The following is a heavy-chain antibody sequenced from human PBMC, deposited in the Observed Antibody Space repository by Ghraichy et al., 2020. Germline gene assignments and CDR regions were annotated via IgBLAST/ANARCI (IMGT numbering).Heavy chain of an antibody. Sequence: GGSLRLSCAASGFTFSSYAKSWVRQAPGKGLEWVSAIRGSGSSTYYTDSVKGRFTISRDNSKNTLYLQMNSLRAEDTAVYYCAKDRDYSDSSGYYFNAFDIWGQGTMVTVSS. CDR3: AKDRDYSDSSGYYFNAFDI. J-gene: IGHJ3*02. CDR2: IRGSGSST. V-gene: IGHV3-23*01. D-gene: IGHD3-22*01. CDR1: GFTFSSYA.